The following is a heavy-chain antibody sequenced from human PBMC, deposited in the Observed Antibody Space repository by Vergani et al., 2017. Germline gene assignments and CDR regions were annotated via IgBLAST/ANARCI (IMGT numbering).Heavy chain of an antibody. J-gene: IGHJ6*02. CDR1: GFTFSSYG. CDR2: IWYDGSNK. D-gene: IGHD6-13*01. V-gene: IGHV3-33*01. Sequence: VQLVESGGGLVQPGRSLRLSCAASGFTFSSYGMHWVRQAPGKGLEWVAVIWYDGSNKYYADSVKGRFTISRDNSKNTLYLQMNSLRAEDTAVYYCARDSSSWSYYYYGMDVWGQGTTVTVSS. CDR3: ARDSSSWSYYYYGMDV.